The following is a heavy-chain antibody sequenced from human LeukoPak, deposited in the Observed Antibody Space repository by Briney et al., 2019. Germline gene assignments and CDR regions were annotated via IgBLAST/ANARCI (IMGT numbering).Heavy chain of an antibody. CDR1: GFTFSSFA. V-gene: IGHV3-23*01. D-gene: IGHD1-20*01. Sequence: GGSLRLSCAASGFTFSSFAMSWVRQAPGKGLEWVSGISDSGDSTDYADSVKGRFTISRDNPKNRLFLQMNSLRAEDTAVYYCARRIIGTSPDYWGQGTLVTVSP. CDR3: ARRIIGTSPDY. CDR2: ISDSGDST. J-gene: IGHJ4*02.